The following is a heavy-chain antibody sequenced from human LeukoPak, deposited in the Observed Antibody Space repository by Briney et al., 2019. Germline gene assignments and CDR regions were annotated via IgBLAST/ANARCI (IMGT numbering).Heavy chain of an antibody. CDR1: GGSISSYY. J-gene: IGHJ6*03. Sequence: SETLSLTCTVSGGSISSYYWSWIRQPPGKGLEWIGYIYYSGSTNYNPSLKSRVTISVDTSKNQFSLKLSSVTAADTALFYCARYLRKLYGRGGDYYFYMDVWGKGTTVTVSS. CDR2: IYYSGST. CDR3: ARYLRKLYGRGGDYYFYMDV. V-gene: IGHV4-59*01. D-gene: IGHD4-17*01.